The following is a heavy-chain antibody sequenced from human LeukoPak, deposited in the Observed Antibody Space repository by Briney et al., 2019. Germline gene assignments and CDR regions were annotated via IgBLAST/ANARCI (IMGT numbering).Heavy chain of an antibody. CDR1: GYTFTSYG. CDR3: ARLKNYGDYGY. Sequence: ASVKVSCKASGYTFTSYGISWVRQAPGQGLEWMGWIYSYNGNTNYAQKFQGRVTMTTGTSTSIAYMELRSLTSDDTAVYYCARLKNYGDYGYWGQGTLVTVSS. CDR2: IYSYNGNT. D-gene: IGHD4-17*01. J-gene: IGHJ4*02. V-gene: IGHV1-18*01.